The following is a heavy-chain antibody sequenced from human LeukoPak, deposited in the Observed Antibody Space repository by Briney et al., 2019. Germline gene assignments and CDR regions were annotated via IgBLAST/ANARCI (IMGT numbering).Heavy chain of an antibody. CDR3: SKAGDTNYYRHGDY. D-gene: IGHD4-11*01. J-gene: IGHJ4*02. V-gene: IGHV3-23*01. Sequence: GGSLRLSCATSGFTFSSYPMSWVRQAPGRGLEWVSVISGNSGATYYADSVKGRFTISRDNAKNTVYLQMNNLRGEDTALYYCSKAGDTNYYRHGDYWGQGTLVTVSS. CDR1: GFTFSSYP. CDR2: ISGNSGAT.